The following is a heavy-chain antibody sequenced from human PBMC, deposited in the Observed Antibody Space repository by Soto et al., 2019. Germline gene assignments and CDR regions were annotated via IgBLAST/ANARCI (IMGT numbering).Heavy chain of an antibody. CDR3: ARDPNLCSGGSCYMLNAFDI. D-gene: IGHD2-15*01. Sequence: PGGSLRLSCAASGFTVSSNYMSWVRQAPGKGLEWVSVIYSGGSTYYADSVKGRFTISRDNSKNTLYLQMNSLRAEDTAVYYCARDPNLCSGGSCYMLNAFDIWGQGTMVTV. J-gene: IGHJ3*02. V-gene: IGHV3-66*01. CDR2: IYSGGST. CDR1: GFTVSSNY.